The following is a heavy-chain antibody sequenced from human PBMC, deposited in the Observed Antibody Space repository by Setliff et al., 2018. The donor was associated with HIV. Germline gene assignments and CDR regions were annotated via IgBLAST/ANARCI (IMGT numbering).Heavy chain of an antibody. V-gene: IGHV1-3*01. CDR2: FNAGNGNT. J-gene: IGHJ3*02. CDR3: ARGGGQWLVLGAFDI. D-gene: IGHD6-19*01. CDR1: GYTFTNFA. Sequence: ASVKVSCKASGYTFTNFAIHWVRQAPGHRLEWMGWFNAGNGNTKYLQKFQGRVTITRDTSASTAYMELSSLRSEDTAMYYCARGGGQWLVLGAFDIWGQGTMVTVSS.